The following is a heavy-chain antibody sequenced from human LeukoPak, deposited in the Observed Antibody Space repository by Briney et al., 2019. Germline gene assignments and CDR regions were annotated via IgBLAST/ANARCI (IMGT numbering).Heavy chain of an antibody. V-gene: IGHV3-7*01. J-gene: IGHJ4*02. Sequence: GGSLRLSCAASGFSFSNYWMGWVRQAPGKRPEWVANMNIDGSERYYADSAKGRFTISRDNARNSVFLQMSGLRVEDTAVYYCARDPVEWELLLDYWGQGTLATVSS. CDR1: GFSFSNYW. CDR2: MNIDGSER. CDR3: ARDPVEWELLLDY. D-gene: IGHD1-26*01.